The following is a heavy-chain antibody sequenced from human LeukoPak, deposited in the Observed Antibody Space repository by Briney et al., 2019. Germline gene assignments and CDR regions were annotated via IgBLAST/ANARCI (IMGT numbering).Heavy chain of an antibody. V-gene: IGHV3-21*01. J-gene: IGHJ4*02. CDR1: GFTFSSYS. CDR3: ARDIGGSYTAIDY. Sequence: GGSLRLSCAASGFTFSSYSVNWVRQAPGKGLEWVSFISSSSAHINYADSVKGRFTISRDNPRNSLYLQMNSLRAEGTAVYYCARDIGGSYTAIDYWGQGTLVTVSS. D-gene: IGHD1-26*01. CDR2: ISSSSAHI.